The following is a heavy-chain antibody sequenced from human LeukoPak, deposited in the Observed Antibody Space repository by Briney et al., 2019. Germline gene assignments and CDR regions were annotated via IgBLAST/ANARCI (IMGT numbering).Heavy chain of an antibody. CDR2: ISGSGYYT. Sequence: GGSLRLSCEASGFGFTFDNFALSWVRQAPGKGLEWVSGISGSGYYTYYADSVKGRFTISRDNSKTTLYIQMNSLRAEDTAVYYCAKVGSWGDYYFYFYMDVWGTGTTVTVSS. D-gene: IGHD3-16*01. CDR3: AKVGSWGDYYFYFYMDV. CDR1: GFGFTFDNFA. J-gene: IGHJ6*03. V-gene: IGHV3-23*01.